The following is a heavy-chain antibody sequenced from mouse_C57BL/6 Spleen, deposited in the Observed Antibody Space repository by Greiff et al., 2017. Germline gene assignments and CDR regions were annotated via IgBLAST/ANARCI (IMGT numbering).Heavy chain of an antibody. CDR2: INPNNGGT. V-gene: IGHV1-26*01. CDR3: AKGYGNYFDY. D-gene: IGHD2-1*01. J-gene: IGHJ2*01. CDR1: GYTFTDYY. Sequence: EVQLQQSGPELVKPGASVKISCKASGYTFTDYYMNWVKQSHGKSLEWIGDINPNNGGTSYNQKFKGKATWTVDKSSSTADMELRSLTSEDSAVYYCAKGYGNYFDYWGQGTTLTVSS.